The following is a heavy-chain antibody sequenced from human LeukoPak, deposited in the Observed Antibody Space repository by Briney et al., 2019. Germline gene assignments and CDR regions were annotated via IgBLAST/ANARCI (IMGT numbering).Heavy chain of an antibody. CDR2: ISGSGGST. CDR1: GFTFSSYA. CDR3: AKGLPHYYDSSGWWDY. V-gene: IGHV3-23*01. Sequence: GGSLRLSCAASGFTFSSYAMSWVRQAPGKGLEWVSAISGSGGSTYYADSVKGRFTISRDNSKNTLYLQMNSLRVEDTAVYYCAKGLPHYYDSSGWWDYWGQGTLVTVSS. J-gene: IGHJ4*02. D-gene: IGHD3-22*01.